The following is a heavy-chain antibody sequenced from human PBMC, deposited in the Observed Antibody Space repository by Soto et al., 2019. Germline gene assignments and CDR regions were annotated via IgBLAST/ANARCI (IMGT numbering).Heavy chain of an antibody. CDR2: IFHDGTT. V-gene: IGHV4-39*07. CDR1: GCSISSSSYY. Sequence: SETLSLTCTVSGCSISSSSYYWSWVRQSPRNGLEWIGEIFHDGTTHYNPSLKSRVALSVDKSKSQLSLNLTSVTAADTAIYYCAKARRGWNEHWFDPWGRGTQVTVSS. CDR3: AKARRGWNEHWFDP. D-gene: IGHD1-1*01. J-gene: IGHJ5*02.